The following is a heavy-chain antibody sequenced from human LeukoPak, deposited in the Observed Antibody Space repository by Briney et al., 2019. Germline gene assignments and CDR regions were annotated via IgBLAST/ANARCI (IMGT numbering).Heavy chain of an antibody. Sequence: GGSLRLSCAAAGFTFSNAWMSWVRQAPGKGLEWVANIKQDGSEKYYVDSVKGRFTISRDNAKNSLYLQMNSLRAEDTAVYYCLRSGGSWSRSAAKSDAFDIWGQGTMVTVSS. CDR3: LRSGGSWSRSAAKSDAFDI. D-gene: IGHD2-15*01. CDR2: IKQDGSEK. V-gene: IGHV3-7*01. J-gene: IGHJ3*02. CDR1: GFTFSNAW.